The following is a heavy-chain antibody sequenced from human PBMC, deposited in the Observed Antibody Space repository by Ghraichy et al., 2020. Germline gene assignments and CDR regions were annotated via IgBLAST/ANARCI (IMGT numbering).Heavy chain of an antibody. CDR2: IYYSGST. D-gene: IGHD6-19*01. J-gene: IGHJ4*02. V-gene: IGHV4-59*01. CDR3: ARGERYSSGWLDY. CDR1: GGSISSYY. Sequence: SQTLSLTYTVSGGSISSYYWSWIRQPPGKGLEWIGYIYYSGSTNYNPSLKSRVTISVDTSKNQFSLKLSSVTAADTAVYYCARGERYSSGWLDYWGQGTLVTVSS.